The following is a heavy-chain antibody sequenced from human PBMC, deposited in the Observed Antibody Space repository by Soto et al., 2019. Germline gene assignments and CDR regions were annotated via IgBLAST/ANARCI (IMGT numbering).Heavy chain of an antibody. CDR3: ARSQGGSSSLDIYYYYYYGTDV. Sequence: QVQLVQSGAEVKKPGSSVKVSCKAPRGTFSSYAISWVRQAPGQGLEWMGGIIPIFGTAKYAQKFQGRVTITADESTSTGYMELSSLRSEDTAVYYCARSQGGSSSLDIYYYYYYGTDVWGQGTTVTVS. CDR2: IIPIFGTA. V-gene: IGHV1-69*01. J-gene: IGHJ6*02. D-gene: IGHD2-15*01. CDR1: RGTFSSYA.